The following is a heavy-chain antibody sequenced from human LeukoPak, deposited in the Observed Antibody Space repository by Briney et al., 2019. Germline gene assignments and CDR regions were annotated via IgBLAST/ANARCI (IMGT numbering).Heavy chain of an antibody. CDR3: ARDSAP. J-gene: IGHJ3*01. CDR2: IKQDGSEK. CDR1: GYTFSRYC. V-gene: IGHV3-7*01. Sequence: GGSLRLSCAASGYTFSRYCMSWVRQAPGKGLEWVANIKQDGSEKYYVDSVKGRFTISRDNAKNSLYLQMNSLRAEDTAVYYCARDSAPWGQGTMVTVSS.